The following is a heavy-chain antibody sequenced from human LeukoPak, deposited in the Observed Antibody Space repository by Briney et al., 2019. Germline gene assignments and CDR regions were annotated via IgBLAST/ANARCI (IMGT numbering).Heavy chain of an antibody. CDR3: AKDRFDYYGSGTVFDY. D-gene: IGHD3-10*01. V-gene: IGHV3-23*01. Sequence: PGGSLRLSCAASGFTFSSYAMSWVRQAPGKGLEWVSAISGSGGSTYYADSVKGRFTISRDNSKNTLYLQMNSLRAEDTAVYYCAKDRFDYYGSGTVFDYWGQGTLITVSS. J-gene: IGHJ4*02. CDR1: GFTFSSYA. CDR2: ISGSGGST.